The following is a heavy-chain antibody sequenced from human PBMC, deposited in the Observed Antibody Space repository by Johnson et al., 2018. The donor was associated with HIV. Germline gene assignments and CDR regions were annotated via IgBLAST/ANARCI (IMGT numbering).Heavy chain of an antibody. CDR1: GFIFGDYY. D-gene: IGHD1-26*01. CDR2: ISSDGSTI. J-gene: IGHJ3*02. Sequence: QVQLVESGGGLVKPGGSLRLSCAASGFIFGDYYMSWIRQAPGKGLEWISYISSDGSTIDYADSVKGRFTISRDHGNNSLYLQMNSLRAEDAAVYYCTGRDFLRAFDIWGQGTMVTVSS. V-gene: IGHV3-11*04. CDR3: TGRDFLRAFDI.